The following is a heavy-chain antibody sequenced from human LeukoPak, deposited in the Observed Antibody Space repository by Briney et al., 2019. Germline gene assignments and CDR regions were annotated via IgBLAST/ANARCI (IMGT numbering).Heavy chain of an antibody. CDR3: ARGLLLLWFGELLRGAFDY. D-gene: IGHD3-10*01. CDR2: INPSGGST. CDR1: GYTFTSYY. Sequence: ASVKVSCKASGYTFTSYYMHWVRQAPGQGLEWMGIINPSGGSTSYAQKFQGRVTMTRDMSTSTVYMELSSLRSEDTAVYYCARGLLLLWFGELLRGAFDYWGQGTLVTVSS. V-gene: IGHV1-46*01. J-gene: IGHJ4*02.